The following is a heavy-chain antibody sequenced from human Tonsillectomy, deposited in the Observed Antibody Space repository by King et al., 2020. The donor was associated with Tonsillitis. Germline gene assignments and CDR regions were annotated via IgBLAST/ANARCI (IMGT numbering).Heavy chain of an antibody. D-gene: IGHD3-3*01. Sequence: VQLQESGPGLVKPSETLSLTCTVSGGSISSSSYYWGWIRQPPGKGLEWIGSIYYSGSTYYNPSLKSRVTISVDTSKNQFSLKLSSVTAADTAVYYCASHVHVVNFEWRTSWFDPWGQGPLVTVSS. J-gene: IGHJ5*02. CDR3: ASHVHVVNFEWRTSWFDP. V-gene: IGHV4-39*01. CDR1: GGSISSSSYY. CDR2: IYYSGST.